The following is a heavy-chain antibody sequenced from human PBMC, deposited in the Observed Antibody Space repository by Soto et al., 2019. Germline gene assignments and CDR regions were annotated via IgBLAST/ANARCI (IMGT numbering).Heavy chain of an antibody. CDR3: ARGRRIAAAGGYYYYGMDV. CDR2: IIPIFGTA. V-gene: IGHV1-69*13. D-gene: IGHD6-13*01. Sequence: GASVKVSCKASGGTFSSYAISWVRQAPGQGLEWMGGIIPIFGTANYAQKFQARVTITADESTSTAYMELSSLRSEDTAVYYCARGRRIAAAGGYYYYGMDVWGQGTAVTVSS. J-gene: IGHJ6*02. CDR1: GGTFSSYA.